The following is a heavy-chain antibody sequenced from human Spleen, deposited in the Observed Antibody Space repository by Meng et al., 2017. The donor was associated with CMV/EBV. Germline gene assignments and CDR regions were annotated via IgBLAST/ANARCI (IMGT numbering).Heavy chain of an antibody. J-gene: IGHJ4*02. V-gene: IGHV1-69*10. CDR2: IIPILGIA. Sequence: QVQLVQSGAEAKKPGSSVKVSCKASGGTFSTYAINWVRQAPGQGLEWMGGIIPILGIAKIAQKFQGRVTITADKSTSTAYMELSSLRSEDTAVYYCARDVRITVAGTDYWGQGTLVTVSS. CDR1: GGTFSTYA. D-gene: IGHD6-19*01. CDR3: ARDVRITVAGTDY.